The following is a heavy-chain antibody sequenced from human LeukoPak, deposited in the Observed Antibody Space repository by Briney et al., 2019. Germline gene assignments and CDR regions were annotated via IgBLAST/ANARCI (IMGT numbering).Heavy chain of an antibody. J-gene: IGHJ4*02. V-gene: IGHV3-48*02. CDR3: ARDGGSSCLGDY. CDR1: GFTFSSYS. Sequence: GGSLRLSCAPSGFTFSSYSMNWVRQAPGKGLEWISYISSSSRTIWYADSVKGRFTISRDNAKNSLYLQVTSLRDEDTAVYYCARDGGSSCLGDYWGQGTLVTVSS. CDR2: ISSSSRTI. D-gene: IGHD6-13*01.